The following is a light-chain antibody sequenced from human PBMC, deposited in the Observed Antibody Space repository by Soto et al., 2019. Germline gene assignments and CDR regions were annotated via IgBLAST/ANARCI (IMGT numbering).Light chain of an antibody. J-gene: IGKJ5*01. CDR2: GAS. CDR3: QQYNNWLPIT. V-gene: IGKV3-15*01. Sequence: EIFLTQSPLILSLSPVEIATLSCRVIQSVSSSYLAWYQQKPGQAPRLLIYGASTRATGIPARFSGSGSGTEFTLTISSLQSEDFAVYYCQQYNNWLPITFGQGTRLEI. CDR1: QSVSSSY.